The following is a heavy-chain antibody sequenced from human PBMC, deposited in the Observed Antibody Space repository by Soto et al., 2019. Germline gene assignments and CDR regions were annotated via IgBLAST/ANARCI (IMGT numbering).Heavy chain of an antibody. CDR3: ATQDGHGGNSPFDY. J-gene: IGHJ4*02. CDR1: GGTFSSYA. D-gene: IGHD2-21*02. V-gene: IGHV1-69*12. Sequence: QVQLVQSGAEVKKPGSSVKVSCKASGGTFSSYAISWVRQAPGQGLEWMGGIIPIFGTANYAQKFQGRVTXXAXEXXRTAYMELSSRRSEDTAVYYCATQDGHGGNSPFDYWGQGTLVTVSS. CDR2: IIPIFGTA.